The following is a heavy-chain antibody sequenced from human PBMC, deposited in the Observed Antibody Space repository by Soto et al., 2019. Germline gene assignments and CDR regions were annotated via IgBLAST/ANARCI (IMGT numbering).Heavy chain of an antibody. CDR3: ARGLGYSSSWYY. D-gene: IGHD6-13*01. CDR1: GGSFSGYS. Sequence: LFLTCAVYGGSFSGYSWSWIRQPPGKGLEWIGEINHSGSTNYNPSLKSRVTISVDTSKNQFSLKLSSVTAADTAVYYCARGLGYSSSWYYWGQGTLVTVSS. J-gene: IGHJ4*02. V-gene: IGHV4-34*01. CDR2: INHSGST.